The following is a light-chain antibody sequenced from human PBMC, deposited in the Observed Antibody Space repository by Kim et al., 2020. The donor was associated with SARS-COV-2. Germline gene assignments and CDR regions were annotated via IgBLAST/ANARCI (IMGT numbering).Light chain of an antibody. CDR3: AAWFDSLVV. V-gene: IGLV1-44*01. CDR1: RSNSRDNT. CDR2: TND. J-gene: IGLJ2*01. Sequence: ELTQPPSAYGTPGQSVTISCSGTRSNSRDNTVSWYQQVPGTTPKLLIHTNDRRPSGVPDRFSGSKSGTSASLAISGLRSEDEADYYCAAWFDSLVVFGGGTQLTVL.